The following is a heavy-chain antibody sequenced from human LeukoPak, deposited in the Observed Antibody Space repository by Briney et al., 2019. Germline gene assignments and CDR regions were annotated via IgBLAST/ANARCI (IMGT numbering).Heavy chain of an antibody. J-gene: IGHJ4*02. CDR2: INPNSGGT. CDR3: ARGTYYCDSSGYFDY. Sequence: ASVKVSCKASGYTFTGYYMHWVRQAPGQGLEWMGRINPNSGGTNYAQKFQGRVTMTRDTSISTAYMELSRLRSDDTAVYYCARGTYYCDSSGYFDYWGQGTLVTVSS. V-gene: IGHV1-2*06. D-gene: IGHD3-22*01. CDR1: GYTFTGYY.